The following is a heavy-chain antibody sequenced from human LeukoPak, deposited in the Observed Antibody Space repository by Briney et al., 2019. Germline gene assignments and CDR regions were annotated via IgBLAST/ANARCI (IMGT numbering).Heavy chain of an antibody. Sequence: SETLSLTCTVSGGSISSYYWSWIRQPPGKGLEWIGYIYYSGSTNYNPSLKSRVTISVDTSKNQFSLKLSSVTAADTAVYYCARAGYCSSTSCSNRGSPYYFDYWGQGTLVTVSS. CDR2: IYYSGST. D-gene: IGHD2-2*01. V-gene: IGHV4-59*01. CDR3: ARAGYCSSTSCSNRGSPYYFDY. CDR1: GGSISSYY. J-gene: IGHJ4*02.